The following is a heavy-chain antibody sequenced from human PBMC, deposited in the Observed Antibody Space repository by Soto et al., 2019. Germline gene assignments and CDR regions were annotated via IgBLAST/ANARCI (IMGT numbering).Heavy chain of an antibody. Sequence: SETLSLTCTVSGGSISSYYWSWIRQPPGKGLEWIGYIYYSGSTNYNPSLKSRVTISVDTSKNQFSLKLSSVTAADTAVYYCARVWMERRFDYWVQGTLVTVSS. CDR1: GGSISSYY. V-gene: IGHV4-59*01. D-gene: IGHD1-1*01. CDR2: IYYSGST. J-gene: IGHJ4*02. CDR3: ARVWMERRFDY.